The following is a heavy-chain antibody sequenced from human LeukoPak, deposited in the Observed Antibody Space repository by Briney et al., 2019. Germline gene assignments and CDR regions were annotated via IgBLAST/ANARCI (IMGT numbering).Heavy chain of an antibody. Sequence: PGGSLRLSCAASGFTFSTYGMSWVRQAPGKGLEWVSGISGSGGSTYYADSVKGRFTISRDNSKNTLWLQMNSPRADDTAVYYCAKFRSDRIVGGGMDVWGQGTTVTVSS. CDR2: ISGSGGST. V-gene: IGHV3-23*01. CDR1: GFTFSTYG. D-gene: IGHD1-26*01. J-gene: IGHJ6*02. CDR3: AKFRSDRIVGGGMDV.